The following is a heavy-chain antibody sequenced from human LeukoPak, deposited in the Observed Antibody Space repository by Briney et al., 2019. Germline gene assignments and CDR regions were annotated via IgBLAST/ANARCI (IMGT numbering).Heavy chain of an antibody. Sequence: GGSLRLSCAASGFSISTYWMTWVRQAPGKGLEWVAHIKQDGSEEYYVDSVKGRFTISRDNAKNSLFLQVNSRRAEDTAVYYCARKLYYYNSGGSVGHAGWFDRWGQGTLVTVSS. J-gene: IGHJ5*02. CDR1: GFSISTYW. V-gene: IGHV3-7*05. D-gene: IGHD3-22*01. CDR3: ARKLYYYNSGGSVGHAGWFDR. CDR2: IKQDGSEE.